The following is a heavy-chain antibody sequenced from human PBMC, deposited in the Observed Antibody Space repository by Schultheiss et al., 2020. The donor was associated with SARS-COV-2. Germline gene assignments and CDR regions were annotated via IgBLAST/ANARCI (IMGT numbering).Heavy chain of an antibody. Sequence: SETLSLTCAVYGGSFSGYSWSWIRQPPGKGLEWIGYIYHSGSTYYNPSLKSRVTISLDRSKNQFSLRLSSVTAADTAVYYCARGRHEEMPITKGGTSYGMDVWGQGTTVTVSS. CDR3: ARGRHEEMPITKGGTSYGMDV. CDR2: IYHSGST. D-gene: IGHD5-24*01. CDR1: GGSFSGYS. V-gene: IGHV4-30-2*01. J-gene: IGHJ6*02.